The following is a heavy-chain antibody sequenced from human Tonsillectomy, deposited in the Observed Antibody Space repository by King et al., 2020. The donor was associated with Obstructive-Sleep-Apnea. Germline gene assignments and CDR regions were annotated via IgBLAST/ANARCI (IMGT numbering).Heavy chain of an antibody. CDR1: SGSISNFY. Sequence: QLQESGPGLVKPSETLSLTCSLSSGSISNFYWSWIRQPPGKGLEWIGNIHNNGNTNHNPSLKSRVTISVDTLKNQFSLNLNSVTAADTAVYFCARQRGRRFDYWGRGTLVSVSS. J-gene: IGHJ4*02. CDR2: IHNNGNT. V-gene: IGHV4-59*08. CDR3: ARQRGRRFDY. D-gene: IGHD3-16*01.